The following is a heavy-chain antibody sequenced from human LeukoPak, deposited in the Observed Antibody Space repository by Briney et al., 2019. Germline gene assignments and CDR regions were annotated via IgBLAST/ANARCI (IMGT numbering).Heavy chain of an antibody. Sequence: GGSLRLSCAASGFTFSSYSMNWVRQAPGKGLEWVSSISSSSYIYYADSVKGRFTISRDNAKNSLYLQMNSLRAEDTAVYYCARDRAAVAGTFDYWGQGTLVTVSS. CDR2: ISSSSYI. CDR1: GFTFSSYS. J-gene: IGHJ4*02. V-gene: IGHV3-21*01. D-gene: IGHD6-19*01. CDR3: ARDRAAVAGTFDY.